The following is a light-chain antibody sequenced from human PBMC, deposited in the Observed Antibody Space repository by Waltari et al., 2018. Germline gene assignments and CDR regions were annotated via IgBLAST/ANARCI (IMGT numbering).Light chain of an antibody. CDR3: QHYGTSPPLT. CDR2: GAS. CDR1: QTFSSSH. J-gene: IGKJ4*01. V-gene: IGKV3-20*01. Sequence: EIVLTQSPGTLSLSPGERATFSCRSSQTFSSSHLAWYQQKPCQAPRLLIYGASTRAAGCPVRFSGSGSGTDFTLTISRLEPEDFAVYYCQHYGTSPPLTFGGGTKVEIK.